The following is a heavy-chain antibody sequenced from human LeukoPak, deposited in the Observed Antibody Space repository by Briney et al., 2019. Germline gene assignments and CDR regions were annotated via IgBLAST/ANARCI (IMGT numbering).Heavy chain of an antibody. J-gene: IGHJ4*02. CDR3: ATEVTSIVPDY. D-gene: IGHD2-21*01. Sequence: GASVTVSCKVSGHPLSELPMYWVRQAPGKGLEWMGGFDPENDERLYAQKFRGRLTMTEDTSTDTAYMELSSLRSEDTAVYYCATEVTSIVPDYWGQGTLVTVSS. CDR1: GHPLSELP. CDR2: FDPENDER. V-gene: IGHV1-24*01.